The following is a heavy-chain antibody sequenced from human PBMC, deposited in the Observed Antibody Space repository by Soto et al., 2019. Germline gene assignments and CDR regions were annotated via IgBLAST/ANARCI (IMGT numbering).Heavy chain of an antibody. CDR1: GGPINNYY. D-gene: IGHD2-21*01. Sequence: SETLCLTCTVSGGPINNYYWCWIRQHPGKGLEWIGYIYYSGSTYYNPSLKSRVTISVDTSKNQFSLKLSSVTAADTAVYYCAASCVGCGGFNYYGMDVWGQGTTVTVSS. CDR3: AASCVGCGGFNYYGMDV. CDR2: IYYSGST. V-gene: IGHV4-59*06. J-gene: IGHJ6*02.